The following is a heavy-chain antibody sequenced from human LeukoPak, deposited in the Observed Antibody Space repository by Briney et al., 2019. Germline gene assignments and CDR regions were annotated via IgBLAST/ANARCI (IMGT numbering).Heavy chain of an antibody. J-gene: IGHJ6*03. Sequence: ASVKVSCKASGYTFTGYYIQWVRQAPRQGLEWMGWINPNSGGTNYAQKFQGRVTMTRDTSISTAYMELSSLTSDDTAVYYCARGVVAATFYYYMDVWGKGTTVTVSS. CDR3: ARGVVAATFYYYMDV. D-gene: IGHD2-15*01. CDR1: GYTFTGYY. CDR2: INPNSGGT. V-gene: IGHV1-2*02.